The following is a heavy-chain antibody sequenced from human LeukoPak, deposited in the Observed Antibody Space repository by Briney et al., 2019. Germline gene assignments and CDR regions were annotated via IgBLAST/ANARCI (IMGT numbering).Heavy chain of an antibody. CDR2: ISWDGAST. CDR1: GFTFDDYT. J-gene: IGHJ4*02. V-gene: IGHV3-43*01. D-gene: IGHD3-3*01. Sequence: GGSLRLSCAASGFTFDDYTMHWVRQAPGKGLEWVSLISWDGASTYYADSVKGRFTISRDNSKNSLYLQMNSLRTEDTALYYCAKGREYDFWSGLGDYFDYWGQGTLVTVSS. CDR3: AKGREYDFWSGLGDYFDY.